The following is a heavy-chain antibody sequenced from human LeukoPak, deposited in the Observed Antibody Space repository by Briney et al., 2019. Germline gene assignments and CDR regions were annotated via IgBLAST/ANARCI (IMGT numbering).Heavy chain of an antibody. J-gene: IGHJ4*02. CDR2: ISYDGSNK. CDR3: ARGRATTLDY. Sequence: GGSLRLSCAASGFTFSSYAMHWVRQAPGKGLEWVAVISYDGSNKYYADSVKGRFTISRDNSKNTLYLQMNSPRAEDTAVYYCARGRATTLDYWGQGTLVTVSS. CDR1: GFTFSSYA. V-gene: IGHV3-30-3*01. D-gene: IGHD5-12*01.